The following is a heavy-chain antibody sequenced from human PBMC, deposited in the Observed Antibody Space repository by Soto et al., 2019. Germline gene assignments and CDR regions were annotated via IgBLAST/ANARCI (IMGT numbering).Heavy chain of an antibody. CDR2: ISGSGSTI. D-gene: IGHD3-22*01. Sequence: EVQLLESGGGLVQPGGSLRLSWAASGFTFSSYAVSWVRQAPGKGPEWISSISGSGSTIYYADAVKGRFTISRDNSQNTLYLQMSSLRAEDTAVYYCAKVFYYYDSSGYYYFDYWGQGTLVTVSS. J-gene: IGHJ4*02. V-gene: IGHV3-23*01. CDR1: GFTFSSYA. CDR3: AKVFYYYDSSGYYYFDY.